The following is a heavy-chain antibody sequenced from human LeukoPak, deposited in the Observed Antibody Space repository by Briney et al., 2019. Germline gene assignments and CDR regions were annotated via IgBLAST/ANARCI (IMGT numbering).Heavy chain of an antibody. CDR2: IYHSGST. Sequence: SETLSLTCAVSGYSISSGYYWGWIRQPPGKGLEWIGSIYHSGSTYYNPSLKSRVTISVDTSKNQFSLKLSSVTAADTAVYYCARMGDYYYMDVWGKGTTVTGSS. CDR1: GYSISSGYY. CDR3: ARMGDYYYMDV. V-gene: IGHV4-38-2*01. J-gene: IGHJ6*03.